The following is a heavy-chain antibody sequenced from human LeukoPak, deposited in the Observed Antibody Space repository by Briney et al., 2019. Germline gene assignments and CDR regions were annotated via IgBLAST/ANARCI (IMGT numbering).Heavy chain of an antibody. CDR3: ARGIAALDY. Sequence: PGGSLRLSCAASGFTFSDYYMSWIRQAPGKGLEWVAVIWYDGSNKYYADSVKGRFTISRDNSKNTLYLQMNSLRAEDTAVYYCARGIAALDYWGQGTLVTVSS. CDR1: GFTFSDYY. D-gene: IGHD6-13*01. V-gene: IGHV3-33*08. CDR2: IWYDGSNK. J-gene: IGHJ4*02.